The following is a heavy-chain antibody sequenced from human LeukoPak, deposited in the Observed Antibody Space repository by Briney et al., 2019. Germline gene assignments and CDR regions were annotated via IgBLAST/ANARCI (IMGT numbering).Heavy chain of an antibody. D-gene: IGHD3-22*01. CDR1: GGSVSSGSYY. V-gene: IGHV4-61*01. CDR2: IYYSGST. CDR3: ARWSSSSGYYY. J-gene: IGHJ4*02. Sequence: SETLSLTCTVSGGSVSSGSYYWSWIRQPPGKGLEWIGYIYYSGSTNYNPSLKSRVTISVDTSKNQFSLKLSSVTAADTAVYYCARWSSSSGYYYWGQGTLVTVSS.